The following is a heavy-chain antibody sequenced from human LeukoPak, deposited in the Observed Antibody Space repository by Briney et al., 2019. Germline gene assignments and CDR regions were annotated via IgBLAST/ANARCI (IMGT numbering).Heavy chain of an antibody. J-gene: IGHJ4*02. D-gene: IGHD6-13*01. V-gene: IGHV3-23*01. CDR2: LSAGGGNT. Sequence: PGGSLRLPCAASGFTFSNAWMSWVRQAPGKGLEWVSTLSAGGGNTYYADSVQGRFTISRDNSKNTLYLHMNSLRVEDTAVYYCAKYRQQMGYMELDYWGQGTLVTVSS. CDR3: AKYRQQMGYMELDY. CDR1: GFTFSNAW.